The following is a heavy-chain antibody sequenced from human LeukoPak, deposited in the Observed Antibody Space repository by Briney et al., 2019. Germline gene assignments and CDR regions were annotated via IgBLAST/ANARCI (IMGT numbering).Heavy chain of an antibody. V-gene: IGHV3-30*04. CDR3: AREGHTSGYCGTFDV. D-gene: IGHD3-22*01. CDR2: MSYDGFSK. Sequence: PGGSLRLSCVASGIAFSNSIMHWVRQAPGKGLEWVSAMSYDGFSKYYADSMEGRLTISRDDSKNTVYLQMKSLRPEDTAVYYCAREGHTSGYCGTFDVWGQGTTVAVS. CDR1: GIAFSNSI. J-gene: IGHJ3*01.